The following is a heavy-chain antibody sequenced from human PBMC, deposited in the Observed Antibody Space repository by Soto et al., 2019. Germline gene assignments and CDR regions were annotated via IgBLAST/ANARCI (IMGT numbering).Heavy chain of an antibody. CDR1: GYSISSGYY. V-gene: IGHV4-38-2*01. CDR2: IYHSGST. D-gene: IGHD3-10*01. Sequence: PSETLSLTCAVSGYSISSGYYWGWIRQPPGQGLEWIGSIYHSGSTSYNPSLKSRVTISVDTSKNQFSLKLSSVTAADTAVYYCARSLYYGSGTPYYYGMDVWGQGTTVTVSS. CDR3: ARSLYYGSGTPYYYGMDV. J-gene: IGHJ6*02.